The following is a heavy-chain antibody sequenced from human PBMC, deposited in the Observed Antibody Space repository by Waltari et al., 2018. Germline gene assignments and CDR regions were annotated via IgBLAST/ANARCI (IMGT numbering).Heavy chain of an antibody. CDR2: INADNGNT. V-gene: IGHV1-3*01. CDR3: ARGGMNQFDSNSYHDLYYGMDV. D-gene: IGHD3-22*01. Sequence: RAPGQSLEWMGWINADNGNTKYSQRFQGRVTMTREKSASKAYMELSSLRSEDTAVYYCARGGMNQFDSNSYHDLYYGMDVWGQGTTVTVS. J-gene: IGHJ6*02.